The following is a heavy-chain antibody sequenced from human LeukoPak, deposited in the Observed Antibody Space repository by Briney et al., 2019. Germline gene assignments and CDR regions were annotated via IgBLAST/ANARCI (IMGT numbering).Heavy chain of an antibody. D-gene: IGHD3-10*01. V-gene: IGHV4-39*01. Sequence: SETLSLTCTVSGDSIISSSYYWAWIRQPPGKGLEWIGSVYYSGSTYYNPSLKSRVTISVDTSKNQFSLKLSSVTAADTALYFCARRWITVLRGVSDAFDFWGQGTMVTVSS. CDR1: GDSIISSSYY. J-gene: IGHJ3*01. CDR3: ARRWITVLRGVSDAFDF. CDR2: VYYSGST.